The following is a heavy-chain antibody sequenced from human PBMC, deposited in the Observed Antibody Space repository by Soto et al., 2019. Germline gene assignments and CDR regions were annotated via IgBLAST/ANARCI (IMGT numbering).Heavy chain of an antibody. CDR2: ISYDGSNK. J-gene: IGHJ6*02. CDR1: GFTFSSYG. Sequence: GGSLRLSCAASGFTFSSYGMHWVRQAPGKGLEWVAVISYDGSNKYYADSVKGRFTISRDNSKNTLYPQMNSLRAEDTAVYYCAKVRWALYYYYGMDVWGQGTTVTVSS. V-gene: IGHV3-30*18. D-gene: IGHD3-22*01. CDR3: AKVRWALYYYYGMDV.